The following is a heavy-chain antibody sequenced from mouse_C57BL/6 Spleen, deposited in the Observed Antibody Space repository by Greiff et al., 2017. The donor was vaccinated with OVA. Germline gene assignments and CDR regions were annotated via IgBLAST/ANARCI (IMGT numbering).Heavy chain of an antibody. J-gene: IGHJ4*01. D-gene: IGHD6-2*01. CDR2: IYPGDGDT. V-gene: IGHV1-82*01. CDR3: ARGLSYAMDY. CDR1: GYAFSSSW. Sequence: VQLKESGPELVKPGASVKISCKASGYAFSSSWMNWVKQRPGKGLEWIGRIYPGDGDTNYNGKFKGKATLTADKSSSTAYMQLSSLTSEDSAVYFCARGLSYAMDYWGQGTSVTVSS.